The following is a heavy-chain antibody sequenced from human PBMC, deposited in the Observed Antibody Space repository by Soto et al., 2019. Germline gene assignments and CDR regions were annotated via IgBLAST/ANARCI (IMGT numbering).Heavy chain of an antibody. J-gene: IGHJ3*02. V-gene: IGHV3-7*01. D-gene: IGHD2-2*01. Sequence: VQLVESGGGLVQPGGSLRLSCAASGFTFSSYWMSWVRQAPGKGLEWVANIKQDGSEKYYVDSVKGRFTISRDNAKNSLYLQMNSLRAEDTAVYYCARVGFLGYCSSTSCPPDAFDIWGQGTMVTVSS. CDR3: ARVGFLGYCSSTSCPPDAFDI. CDR2: IKQDGSEK. CDR1: GFTFSSYW.